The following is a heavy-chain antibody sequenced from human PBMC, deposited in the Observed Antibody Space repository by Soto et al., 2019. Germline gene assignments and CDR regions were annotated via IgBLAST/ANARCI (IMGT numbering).Heavy chain of an antibody. J-gene: IGHJ4*02. CDR3: ARDKTLLRYFDWTPSYYFDY. CDR2: IKQDGSEK. D-gene: IGHD3-9*01. V-gene: IGHV3-7*03. CDR1: GFTFSSYW. Sequence: GGSLRLSCAASGFTFSSYWMSWVRQAPGKGLEWVANIKQDGSEKYYVDSVKGRFTISRDNAKNSLYLQMNSLRAEDTAVYYCARDKTLLRYFDWTPSYYFDYWGQGTLVTVSS.